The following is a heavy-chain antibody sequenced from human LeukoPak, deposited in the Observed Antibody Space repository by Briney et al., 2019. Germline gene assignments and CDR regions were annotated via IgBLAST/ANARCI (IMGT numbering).Heavy chain of an antibody. CDR2: IYSDGDT. CDR1: GDSITSGSYY. J-gene: IGHJ6*03. CDR3: AREYYDFWSGYWPKYYYYYMDV. V-gene: IGHV4-39*07. D-gene: IGHD3-3*01. Sequence: SETLSLTCTVSGDSITSGSYYWGWIRQTPGKGLEWIGNIYSDGDTSFNPSLKSRITMSVDTSKNQFSLKLNSVTAADTAVYYCAREYYDFWSGYWPKYYYYYMDVWGKGTTVTVSS.